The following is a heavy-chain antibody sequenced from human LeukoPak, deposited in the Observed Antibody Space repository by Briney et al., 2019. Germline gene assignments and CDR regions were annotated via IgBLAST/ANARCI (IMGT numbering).Heavy chain of an antibody. Sequence: PGGPLRLSCTASGFTFSSYAMSWVRKAPGKGLEWVSAISGSGGSTYYADSVKGRFTISRDNSKNTLYLQMNSLRAEDTAVYYCAKEYYDFWSGYPHDYWGQGTLVTVSS. CDR1: GFTFSSYA. J-gene: IGHJ4*02. CDR3: AKEYYDFWSGYPHDY. D-gene: IGHD3-3*01. V-gene: IGHV3-23*01. CDR2: ISGSGGST.